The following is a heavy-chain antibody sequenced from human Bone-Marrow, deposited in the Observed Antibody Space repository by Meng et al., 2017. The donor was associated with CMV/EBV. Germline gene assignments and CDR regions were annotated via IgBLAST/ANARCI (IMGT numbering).Heavy chain of an antibody. CDR3: ARYYYDSSGYFDY. J-gene: IGHJ4*02. Sequence: GESLKISCAASGFTFSSYWMSWVRQAPGKGLEWVANIKQDGSEKYYVDSVKGRFTISRDNAKNTLYLQMGSLRAEDMAVYYCARYYYDSSGYFDYWGQGTLVTVSS. CDR2: IKQDGSEK. CDR1: GFTFSSYW. V-gene: IGHV3-7*01. D-gene: IGHD3-22*01.